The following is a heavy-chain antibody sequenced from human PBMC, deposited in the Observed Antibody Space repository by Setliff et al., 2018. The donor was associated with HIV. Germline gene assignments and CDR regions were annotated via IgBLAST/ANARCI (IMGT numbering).Heavy chain of an antibody. Sequence: ASVKVSCKASGYTFTNYFMHWVRQAPGEGLEWVGRVDPEDGETRYAMKFQGSVTISADTSTDTTYLSLTSLRSQDTAVYYCATVRIVGATEFDYWGQETVVTVSS. J-gene: IGHJ4*02. CDR1: GYTFTNYF. V-gene: IGHV1-69-2*01. CDR2: VDPEDGET. D-gene: IGHD1-26*01. CDR3: ATVRIVGATEFDY.